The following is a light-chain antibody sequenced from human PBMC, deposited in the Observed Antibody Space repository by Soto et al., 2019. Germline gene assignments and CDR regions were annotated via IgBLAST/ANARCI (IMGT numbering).Light chain of an antibody. Sequence: QSVLTQPPSASGTPGQRVTISCSGSSSNIGSNAVNWYQQLPGTAPKLLIYSNNQRPPGVPGRFSGSKSGTSASLAISGLQSEDEADYYCAAWDDSLNGWVFGGGTKLTVL. V-gene: IGLV1-44*01. CDR2: SNN. CDR1: SSNIGSNA. CDR3: AAWDDSLNGWV. J-gene: IGLJ3*02.